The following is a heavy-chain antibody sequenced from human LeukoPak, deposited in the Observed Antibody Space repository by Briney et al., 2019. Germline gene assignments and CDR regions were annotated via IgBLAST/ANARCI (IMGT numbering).Heavy chain of an antibody. CDR3: AKGYKGLLWFGEGMDV. CDR2: ISWTSGSI. Sequence: PGGSLRLSCAASGFTFDDYAVHWVRQAPGKGLEWVSGISWTSGSIGYADSVKGRFTISRDNAKNSLYLQMNSLRAEDTALYYCAKGYKGLLWFGEGMDVWGKGTTVTVSS. V-gene: IGHV3-9*01. CDR1: GFTFDDYA. J-gene: IGHJ6*03. D-gene: IGHD3-10*01.